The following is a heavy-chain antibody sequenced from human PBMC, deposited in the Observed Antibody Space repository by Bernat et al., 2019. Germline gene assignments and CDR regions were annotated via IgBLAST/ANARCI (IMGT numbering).Heavy chain of an antibody. CDR3: AKGDHLGELSH. J-gene: IGHJ4*02. CDR1: GASIAGGSYH. D-gene: IGHD3-16*02. CDR2: VSTSGST. Sequence: QLQLQESGPRLVEPSQTLSLACTVTGASIAGGSYHWSWVRQYPGKGLEWIGFVSTSGSTSYNPSLKSRLSISLETSKNQFSVSLTSVTAADTAVYYCAKGDHLGELSHWGQGVLVTVSS. V-gene: IGHV4-31*03.